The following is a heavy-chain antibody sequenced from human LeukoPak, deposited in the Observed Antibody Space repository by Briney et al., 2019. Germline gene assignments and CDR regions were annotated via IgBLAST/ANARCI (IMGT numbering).Heavy chain of an antibody. D-gene: IGHD3-3*01. CDR3: ARAVQYYDFWSGHVDY. V-gene: IGHV1-2*02. CDR2: INPNSGGT. CDR1: GYTFTGYY. Sequence: ASVKVSCKASGYTFTGYYMHWVRQAPGQGLEWMGWINPNSGGTNYAQKFQGRVTMTRDTSIGTAYMELSRLRSDDTAVYYCARAVQYYDFWSGHVDYWGQGTLVTVSS. J-gene: IGHJ4*02.